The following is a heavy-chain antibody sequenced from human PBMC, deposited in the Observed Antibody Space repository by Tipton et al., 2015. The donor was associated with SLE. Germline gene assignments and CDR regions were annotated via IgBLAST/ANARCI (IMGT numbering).Heavy chain of an antibody. D-gene: IGHD3-22*01. J-gene: IGHJ5*02. CDR3: ARRHYDEDSGYHSDWFDP. CDR1: GGSISSSSYH. Sequence: TLSLTCTVSGGSISSSSYHWGWIRQPPGKGLEWVGSIFYTGRTYNNLSLKSRLSISIDMSKNQFSLKLTSVTAADTAVYYCARRHYDEDSGYHSDWFDPWGQGTLVTVRS. V-gene: IGHV4-39*07. CDR2: IFYTGRT.